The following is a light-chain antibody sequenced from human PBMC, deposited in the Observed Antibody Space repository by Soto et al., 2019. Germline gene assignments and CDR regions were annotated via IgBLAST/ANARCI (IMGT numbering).Light chain of an antibody. CDR3: SSYTSSGTLMV. V-gene: IGLV2-14*01. J-gene: IGLJ2*01. CDR2: DVS. CDR1: SSDVGGYNY. Sequence: QSALTRPASVSGSPGQSITISCTGTSSDVGGYNYVSWYQQHPGKAPKLMIYDVSNRPSGVSNRFSGSKSGNTASLTISGLQAEDEADYYCSSYTSSGTLMVFGGGTKLTVL.